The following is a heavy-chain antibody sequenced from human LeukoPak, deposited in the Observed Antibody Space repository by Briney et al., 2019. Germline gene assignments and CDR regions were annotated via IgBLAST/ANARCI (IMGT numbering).Heavy chain of an antibody. D-gene: IGHD3-3*01. CDR3: AREANYDFWSGYLDY. CDR2: ISWNSGST. J-gene: IGHJ4*02. V-gene: IGHV3-9*01. Sequence: GGSLRLSCAASGFTFDDYAMHWVRQAPGKGLEWVSGISWNSGSTGYADSVKGRFTISRDNAKNSLYLQMNSLRAEDTAVYYCAREANYDFWSGYLDYWGQGTLVTVSS. CDR1: GFTFDDYA.